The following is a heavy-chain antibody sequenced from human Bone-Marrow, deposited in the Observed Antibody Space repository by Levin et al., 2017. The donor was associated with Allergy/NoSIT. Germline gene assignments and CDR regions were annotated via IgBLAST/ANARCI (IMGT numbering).Heavy chain of an antibody. CDR2: ISGSGGST. CDR1: GFTFSSYA. J-gene: IGHJ6*03. Sequence: GESLKISCAASGFTFSSYAMSWVRQAPGKGLEWVSAISGSGGSTYYADSVKGRFTISRDNSKNTLYLQMNSLRAEDTAVYYCAKLGDCSSTSCYVYYYYYMDVWGKGTTVTVSS. CDR3: AKLGDCSSTSCYVYYYYYMDV. D-gene: IGHD2-2*01. V-gene: IGHV3-23*01.